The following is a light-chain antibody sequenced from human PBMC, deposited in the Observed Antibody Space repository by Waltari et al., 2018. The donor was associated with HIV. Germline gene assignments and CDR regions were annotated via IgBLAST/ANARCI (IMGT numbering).Light chain of an antibody. V-gene: IGLV3-1*01. J-gene: IGLJ1*01. CDR2: QDT. Sequence: SYDLTQPPSVSVSPGQTASITCSGDKLGDKDVCWFQQKPDQSPVLVIYQDTKRPSGISGRFSGSNSGNTATLIISGTQAMDEADYYCQAWDNSAYVFGPGTKVTVL. CDR3: QAWDNSAYV. CDR1: KLGDKD.